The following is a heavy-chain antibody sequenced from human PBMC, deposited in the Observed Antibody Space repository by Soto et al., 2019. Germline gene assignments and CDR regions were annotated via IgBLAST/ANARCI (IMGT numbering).Heavy chain of an antibody. Sequence: QVQLVQSGAEVKKPGASVKVSCKASGYTFSSYYMHWVRQAPGQGLEWMGIINPGGGSTSYAQKFQGRVTMTRATSTSTVYMELSSLRSEDTAVYYCARRSTGSVWYFDLWGRGTLVTVSS. J-gene: IGHJ2*01. CDR1: GYTFSSYY. CDR3: ARRSTGSVWYFDL. CDR2: INPGGGST. V-gene: IGHV1-46*01.